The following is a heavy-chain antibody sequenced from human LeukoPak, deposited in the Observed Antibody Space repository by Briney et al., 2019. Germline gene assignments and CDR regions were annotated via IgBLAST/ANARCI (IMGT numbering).Heavy chain of an antibody. CDR3: ARRRGYSGYGSLDY. CDR1: GGSFRCYY. D-gene: IGHD5-12*01. CDR2: INHSGST. V-gene: IGHV4-34*01. Sequence: SETLSLTFPVHGGSFRCYYWSWIRPPPGKGLEWIGEINHSGSTNYNPSLKSRVTISVDTSKNQFSLKLSSVTAADTAVYYCARRRGYSGYGSLDYWGQGTLVTVSS. J-gene: IGHJ4*02.